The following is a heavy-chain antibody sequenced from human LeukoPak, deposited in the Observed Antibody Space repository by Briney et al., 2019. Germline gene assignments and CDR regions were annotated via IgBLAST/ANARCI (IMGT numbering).Heavy chain of an antibody. D-gene: IGHD2-15*01. J-gene: IGHJ3*02. CDR3: ARDGVYCSGGSCYHDAFDI. CDR2: ISSSSSTI. CDR1: GFTFSSYS. V-gene: IGHV3-48*01. Sequence: HPGGSLRLSCAASGFTFSSYSMNWVRQAPGKGLEWVSYISSSSSTIYYADSVKGRFTISRDNAKNSLYLQMNSLRAEDTAVYYCARDGVYCSGGSCYHDAFDIWGQGTMVTVSS.